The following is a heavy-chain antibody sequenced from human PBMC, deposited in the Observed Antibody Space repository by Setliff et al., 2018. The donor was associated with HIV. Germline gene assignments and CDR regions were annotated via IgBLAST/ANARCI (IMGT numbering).Heavy chain of an antibody. Sequence: PSETLSLTCKVSGDSITGGSYYWSWIRQPAGKPLEWIGHIYSSGTTDYNPSLKRRVSISLDRPRNQVSLKLTSVTAADTALYYCARATRIIPLVVPGASDYWGQGTLVTVSS. J-gene: IGHJ4*02. CDR2: IYSSGTT. CDR3: ARATRIIPLVVPGASDY. CDR1: GDSITGGSYY. V-gene: IGHV4-61*09. D-gene: IGHD2-8*02.